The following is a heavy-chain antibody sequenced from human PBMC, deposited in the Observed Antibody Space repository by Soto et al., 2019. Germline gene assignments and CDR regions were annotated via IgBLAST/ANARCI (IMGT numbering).Heavy chain of an antibody. J-gene: IGHJ4*02. CDR2: ISAYNGNT. V-gene: IGHV1-18*01. CDR1: GYTFTSYG. CDR3: ARVDEVGATRIDY. Sequence: QVQLVQSGAEVKKPGASVKVSCQASGYTFTSYGISWVRQAPGQGLEWMGWISAYNGNTNYAQKLQGRVTMTTDTATRAAYMELRCGRSADTAVSDCARVDEVGATRIDYGGQGTLVTVSS. D-gene: IGHD1-26*01.